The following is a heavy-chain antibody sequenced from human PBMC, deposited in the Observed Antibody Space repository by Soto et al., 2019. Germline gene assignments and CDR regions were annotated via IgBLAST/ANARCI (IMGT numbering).Heavy chain of an antibody. CDR3: AREYCSSTSCYAGP. J-gene: IGHJ5*02. V-gene: IGHV1-18*01. CDR2: ISAYNGNT. D-gene: IGHD2-2*01. CDR1: GYTFASCG. Sequence: ASVKVSCKASGYTFASCGISWVRQAPGQGLEWMGWISAYNGNTNYAQKLQGRVTMTTDTSTSTAYMELRSLRSDDTAVYYCAREYCSSTSCYAGPWGQGTLVTVSS.